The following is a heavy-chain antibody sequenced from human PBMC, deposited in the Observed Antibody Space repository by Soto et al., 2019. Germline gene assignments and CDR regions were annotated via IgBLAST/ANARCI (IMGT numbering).Heavy chain of an antibody. D-gene: IGHD3-22*01. Sequence: GASVKVSCKASGYTFTSYDINWVRQATGQGLEWMGWMNPNSGNTGYAQKFQGRVTMTRNTSISTAYMELSSLRSEDTAVYYCARGLGYYDSSGYSIGADFDYWGQGTLVTVSS. CDR3: ARGLGYYDSSGYSIGADFDY. CDR1: GYTFTSYD. J-gene: IGHJ4*02. CDR2: MNPNSGNT. V-gene: IGHV1-8*01.